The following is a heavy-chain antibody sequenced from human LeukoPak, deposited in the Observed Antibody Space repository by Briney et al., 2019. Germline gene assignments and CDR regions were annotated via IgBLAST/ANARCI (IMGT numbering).Heavy chain of an antibody. CDR2: ISYDGSSE. J-gene: IGHJ1*01. V-gene: IGHV3-30*03. Sequence: GGSLRLSCAASGFTFSTYWMHWVRQAPGKGLEWVAVISYDGSSEYYTDSVKGRFTIYRDNSKNTLYLQMNSLRAEDTAVYYCARGVTISNTYFQYWGQGTLVTVSS. D-gene: IGHD3-9*01. CDR3: ARGVTISNTYFQY. CDR1: GFTFSTYW.